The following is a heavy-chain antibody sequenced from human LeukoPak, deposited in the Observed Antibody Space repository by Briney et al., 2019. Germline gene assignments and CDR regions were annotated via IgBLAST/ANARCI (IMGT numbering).Heavy chain of an antibody. D-gene: IGHD3-22*01. Sequence: GGSLRLSCAASGFTFSSYGMHWVRQAPGKGREGVAVIWYDGSNKYYADSVKGRFTISRDNSKNTLYLQMNSLRAEDTAVYYCARESYYDSSGYYRPIDYWGQGTLVTVSS. CDR2: IWYDGSNK. CDR3: ARESYYDSSGYYRPIDY. V-gene: IGHV3-33*01. J-gene: IGHJ4*02. CDR1: GFTFSSYG.